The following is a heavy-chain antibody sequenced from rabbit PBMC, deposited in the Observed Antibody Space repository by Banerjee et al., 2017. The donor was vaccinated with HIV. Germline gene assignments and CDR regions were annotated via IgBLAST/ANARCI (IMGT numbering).Heavy chain of an antibody. Sequence: QSLEESGGDLVKPGASLTLTCTASGFSFSSSYYMCWVRQAPGKGLEWIACIYAGSSGSTYYASWAKGRFTISSHNAQNTLYLQLNSLTAADTATYFCVRDEWLGLYFNLWGQGTLVTVS. D-gene: IGHD4-1*01. CDR2: IYAGSSGST. CDR1: GFSFSSSYY. J-gene: IGHJ4*01. V-gene: IGHV1S40*01. CDR3: VRDEWLGLYFNL.